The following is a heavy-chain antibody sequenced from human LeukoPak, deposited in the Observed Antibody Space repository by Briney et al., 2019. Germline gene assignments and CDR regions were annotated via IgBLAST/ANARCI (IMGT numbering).Heavy chain of an antibody. CDR3: ARPPAGDPYYFEY. D-gene: IGHD2-21*02. CDR1: GGTFSTYV. CDR2: IIPLGGLA. Sequence: SVKVSSKTSGGTFSTYVMSWVRQAPGQGLEWMGRIIPLGGLANYAQKFQGRVTITADTSTSTVYMELSSLRSEDTAVYYCARPPAGDPYYFEYWGQGTLVTVSS. J-gene: IGHJ4*02. V-gene: IGHV1-69*04.